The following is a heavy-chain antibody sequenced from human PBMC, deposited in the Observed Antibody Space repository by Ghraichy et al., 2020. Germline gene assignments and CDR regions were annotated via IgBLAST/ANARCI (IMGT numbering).Heavy chain of an antibody. CDR1: GFTFNNYE. D-gene: IGHD2-15*01. CDR3: AKCSGGTCYSGGVFDF. CDR2: IGGSGDAT. Sequence: GGSLRLSCVDSGFTFNNYEMSWVRQAPGKGLEWVSAIGGSGDATSYADSVTGRVTISRDNSKSTLYLQMNSLRAEDTALYYCAKCSGGTCYSGGVFDFWGQVTMVTVSS. J-gene: IGHJ3*01. V-gene: IGHV3-23*01.